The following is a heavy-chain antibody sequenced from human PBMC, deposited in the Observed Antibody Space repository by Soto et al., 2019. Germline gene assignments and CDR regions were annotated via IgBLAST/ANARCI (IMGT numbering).Heavy chain of an antibody. CDR3: VGTGTTDDF. Sequence: VQLQGSGPGLVKPSQTLSLTCTVSGASVNTGAYYWSYIRQSPGKGLEWLGYIFYSGDTYYNPSLKSRATISLNTSRNQLSLTLTSVTDADTAVYFCVGTGTTDDFWGQGTLVTVSS. CDR1: GASVNTGAYY. V-gene: IGHV4-30-4*01. J-gene: IGHJ1*01. CDR2: IFYSGDT. D-gene: IGHD1-7*01.